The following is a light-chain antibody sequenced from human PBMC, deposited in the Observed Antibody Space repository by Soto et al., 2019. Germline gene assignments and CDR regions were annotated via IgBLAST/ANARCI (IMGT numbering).Light chain of an antibody. J-gene: IGKJ4*02. V-gene: IGKV1-27*01. Sequence: DIQMTQSPSSLSASVGDRVTITCRASQDISNYLAWYQQKPGKVPKLLIYAASTLQSGVPSRFSGSGSGTDFTLTISSLQSEDVATYYCQKYNSAPRTFDGGTKVEIK. CDR1: QDISNY. CDR2: AAS. CDR3: QKYNSAPRT.